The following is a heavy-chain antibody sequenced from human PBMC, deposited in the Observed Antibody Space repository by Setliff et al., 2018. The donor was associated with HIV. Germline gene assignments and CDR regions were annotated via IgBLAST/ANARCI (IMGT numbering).Heavy chain of an antibody. CDR2: IKSRVDGETT. CDR1: GFSFGNAW. D-gene: IGHD7-27*01. V-gene: IGHV3-15*01. Sequence: GGSLRLSCAASGFSFGNAWMSWVRQAPGKGLEWVGRIKSRVDGETTAYAAPLKGRFTIPRDDLKNTLYLQMDSLSTEDTAVYYCILLGMHGALNIWGQGTMVTVSS. CDR3: ILLGMHGALNI. J-gene: IGHJ3*02.